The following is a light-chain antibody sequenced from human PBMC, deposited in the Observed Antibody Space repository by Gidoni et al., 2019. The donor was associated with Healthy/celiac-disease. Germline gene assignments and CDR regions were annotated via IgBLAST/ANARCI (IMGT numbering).Light chain of an antibody. Sequence: EIVMTQSPATLSVSPGQRATLSCRASQSVSSNLAWYQQKPGQAPRLLIYGASTRATGIPARFSGSGSGTEFTLTISSQQSEDFAVYYCQQYNNWPPRGTFGQGTKLEIK. J-gene: IGKJ2*02. CDR2: GAS. CDR3: QQYNNWPPRGT. V-gene: IGKV3-15*01. CDR1: QSVSSN.